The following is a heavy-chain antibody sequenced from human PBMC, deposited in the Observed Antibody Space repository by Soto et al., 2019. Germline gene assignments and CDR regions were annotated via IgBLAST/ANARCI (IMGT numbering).Heavy chain of an antibody. D-gene: IGHD4-4*01. Sequence: GFGPTLVNPTQTLTLTCTFSGFSLSASGVAVGWIRQPPGKALEWLALIYWDDDKRYSPSLKSRLTITKDTSKNQVVLTMTNMDPVDTATYYCAHRPTVVYGTRGFAWFDPWGQGTLVTVS. J-gene: IGHJ5*02. V-gene: IGHV2-5*02. CDR1: GFSLSASGVA. CDR2: IYWDDDK. CDR3: AHRPTVVYGTRGFAWFDP.